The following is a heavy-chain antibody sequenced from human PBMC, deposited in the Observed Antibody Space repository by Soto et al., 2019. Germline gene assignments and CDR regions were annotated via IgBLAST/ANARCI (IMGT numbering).Heavy chain of an antibody. CDR1: GFTFSSYS. D-gene: IGHD6-13*01. V-gene: IGHV3-21*01. Sequence: KPGGSLRLSCAASGFTFSSYSMNWVRQAPGKGLEWVSSISSSSSYIYYADSVKGRFTISRDNAKNSLYLQMNSLRAEDTAVYYCARDQYSSPSGTFDYWGQGTLVTVSS. J-gene: IGHJ4*02. CDR3: ARDQYSSPSGTFDY. CDR2: ISSSSSYI.